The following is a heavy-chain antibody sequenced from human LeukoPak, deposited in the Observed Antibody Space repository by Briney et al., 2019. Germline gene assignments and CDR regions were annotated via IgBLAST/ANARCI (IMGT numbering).Heavy chain of an antibody. CDR1: GFTFDDYA. CDR3: AEGNSGSYYVAFDY. Sequence: SLRLSCAASGFTFDDYAMHWVRQAPGKGLEWVSGISWNSGSIGYADSVKGRFTISRDNAKNSLYLQMNSLRAEDMALYYCAEGNSGSYYVAFDYWGQGTLVTVSS. J-gene: IGHJ4*02. CDR2: ISWNSGSI. D-gene: IGHD1-26*01. V-gene: IGHV3-9*03.